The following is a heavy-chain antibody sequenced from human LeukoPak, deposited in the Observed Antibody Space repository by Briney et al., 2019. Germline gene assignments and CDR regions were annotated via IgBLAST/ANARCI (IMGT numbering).Heavy chain of an antibody. D-gene: IGHD6-6*01. CDR1: VYSFTNYW. CDR3: ARELGYSSSSGVGGDY. V-gene: IGHV5-51*01. Sequence: GESLKISCKASVYSFTNYWICWGRQMPGKGLECLGIICPGDTDTRDSPAFQGQVTISADKSISTAYLQWSSLKASDTAMYYCARELGYSSSSGVGGDYWGQGTLVTVSS. CDR2: ICPGDTDT. J-gene: IGHJ4*02.